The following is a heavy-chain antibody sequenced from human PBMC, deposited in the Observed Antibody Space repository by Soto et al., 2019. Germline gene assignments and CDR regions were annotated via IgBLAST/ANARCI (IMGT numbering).Heavy chain of an antibody. CDR2: ISAYNGDT. D-gene: IGHD1-1*01. CDR1: GYTFTNYG. J-gene: IGHJ5*02. Sequence: QVQLVQSGAEVKKPGASVKVSCKASGYTFTNYGISWVRQAPGQGLEWMGWISAYNGDTHYAQKVQGRVTMTTDTSASTAYMELRSLRSDDTAMYYCARDSPGTETTAWLDPWGQGTLVTVSS. V-gene: IGHV1-18*04. CDR3: ARDSPGTETTAWLDP.